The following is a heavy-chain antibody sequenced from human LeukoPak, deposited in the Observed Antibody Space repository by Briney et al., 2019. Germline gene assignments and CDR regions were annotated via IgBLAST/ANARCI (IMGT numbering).Heavy chain of an antibody. J-gene: IGHJ2*01. CDR2: ISYDGSNK. Sequence: GGSLRLSCAASGFTFSSYAMHWVRQAPGKGLEWVAVISYDGSNKYYADSVKGRFTISRDNPKNTLYLQMNSLRAEDTAVYYCARAGPLVGATTLYWYFDLWGRGTLVTVSS. D-gene: IGHD1-26*01. CDR1: GFTFSSYA. CDR3: ARAGPLVGATTLYWYFDL. V-gene: IGHV3-30*04.